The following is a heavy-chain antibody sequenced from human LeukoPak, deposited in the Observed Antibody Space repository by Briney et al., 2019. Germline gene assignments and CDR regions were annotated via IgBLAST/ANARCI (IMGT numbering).Heavy chain of an antibody. J-gene: IGHJ3*02. CDR2: INHSGST. CDR3: ARGVLAFDI. D-gene: IGHD1-1*01. CDR1: GYSISSGYY. V-gene: IGHV4-38-2*02. Sequence: SETLSLTCTVSGYSISSGYYWSWIRQPPGKGLEWIGEINHSGSTNYNPSLKSRVTISVDTSKNQFSLKLSSVTAADTAVYYCARGVLAFDIWGQGTMVTVSS.